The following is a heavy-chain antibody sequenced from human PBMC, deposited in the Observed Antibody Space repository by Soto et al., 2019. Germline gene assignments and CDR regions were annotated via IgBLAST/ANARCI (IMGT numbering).Heavy chain of an antibody. D-gene: IGHD3-3*01. Sequence: ASVKVSGKASGYTFTSDGISWVRQAPGQGLEWGGWISAYNGNTNYAQKLQGRVTMTTDTSTSTAYMELRSLRSDDKAVYYCARETEYYDFWSGYYPSAPYYYYGMDVWG. CDR2: ISAYNGNT. V-gene: IGHV1-18*01. J-gene: IGHJ6*02. CDR3: ARETEYYDFWSGYYPSAPYYYYGMDV. CDR1: GYTFTSDG.